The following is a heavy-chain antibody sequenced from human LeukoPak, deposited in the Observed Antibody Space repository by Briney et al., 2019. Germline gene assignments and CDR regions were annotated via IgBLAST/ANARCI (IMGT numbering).Heavy chain of an antibody. CDR2: ISYDGSNK. CDR1: GFTFSSYT. J-gene: IGHJ4*02. CDR3: ARDRRWLQYSDY. D-gene: IGHD5-24*01. V-gene: IGHV3-30*04. Sequence: GGSLRLSCAASGFTFSSYTMHWVRQAPGKGLEWVAVISYDGSNKYYADSVKGRFTISRDNSKNTLYLEMNSLRPEDTAVYYCARDRRWLQYSDYWGQGTLVTVSS.